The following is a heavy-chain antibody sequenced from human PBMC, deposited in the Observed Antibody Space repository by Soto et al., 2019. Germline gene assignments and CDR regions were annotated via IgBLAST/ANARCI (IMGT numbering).Heavy chain of an antibody. J-gene: IGHJ5*02. D-gene: IGHD3-3*01. CDR2: ISSSSSYI. V-gene: IGHV3-21*01. Sequence: VSSISSSSSYIYYADSVKGRFTISRSNAKNSLYLQMNSLRAEDTAVYYCARDPHYDFWSGYYSHNWFDPWGQGTLVTVSS. CDR3: ARDPHYDFWSGYYSHNWFDP.